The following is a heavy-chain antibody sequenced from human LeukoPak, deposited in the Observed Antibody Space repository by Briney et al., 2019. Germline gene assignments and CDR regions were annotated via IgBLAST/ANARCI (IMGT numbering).Heavy chain of an antibody. D-gene: IGHD1-26*01. Sequence: GGSLRLSCAASGFTFSSYAMSWVRQAPGKGLEWVSAIGRSGGSTYCADSVKGRFTLSRDNSKNTLCLQMNSLRAEDTAIYYCAKGGGSSTFDYWGQGTLVTVSS. CDR2: IGRSGGST. V-gene: IGHV3-23*01. CDR3: AKGGGSSTFDY. CDR1: GFTFSSYA. J-gene: IGHJ4*02.